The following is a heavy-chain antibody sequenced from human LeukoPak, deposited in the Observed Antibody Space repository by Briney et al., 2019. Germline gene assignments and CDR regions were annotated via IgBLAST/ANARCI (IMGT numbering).Heavy chain of an antibody. D-gene: IGHD3-22*01. CDR3: AKGPTYYFDSSALKYFDY. J-gene: IGHJ4*02. Sequence: PGGSLRLSCAASGFTFSSYAMSWVRQAPGKGLEWVSAISGSGCSTYYADSVKGRFTISRDNSKNTMYLQMNSLRAEDTAVYYCAKGPTYYFDSSALKYFDYWGQGTLVTVSS. V-gene: IGHV3-23*01. CDR1: GFTFSSYA. CDR2: ISGSGCST.